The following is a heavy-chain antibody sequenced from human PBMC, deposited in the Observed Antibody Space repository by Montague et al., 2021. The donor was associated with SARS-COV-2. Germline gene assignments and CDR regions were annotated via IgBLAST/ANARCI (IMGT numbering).Heavy chain of an antibody. CDR3: ASPTYYYDSSGSDAFDI. J-gene: IGHJ3*02. CDR1: GGSISSSSYY. V-gene: IGHV4-39*01. CDR2: IYYSGST. Sequence: LSLPCTVSGGSISSSSYYWGWIRQPPGKGLEWIGSIYYSGSTYYNPSLKSRVTISVDTSKNQFSLKLSSVTAADTAVYYCASPTYYYDSSGSDAFDIWGQGTMVTVSS. D-gene: IGHD3-22*01.